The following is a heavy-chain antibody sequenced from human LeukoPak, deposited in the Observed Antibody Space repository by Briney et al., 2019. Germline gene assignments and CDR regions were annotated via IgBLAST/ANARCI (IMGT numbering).Heavy chain of an antibody. CDR1: GFTFSSYA. V-gene: IGHV3-23*01. CDR2: ISGSGGST. D-gene: IGHD3-3*01. J-gene: IGHJ4*02. Sequence: GGSLRLSRAASGFTFSSYAMSWVRQAPGKGLEWVSAISGSGGSTYYADSVKGRFTISRDNSKNTLYLQMNSLRAEDTAVYYCAKRGSGFWSGYSIDYWGQGTLVTVSS. CDR3: AKRGSGFWSGYSIDY.